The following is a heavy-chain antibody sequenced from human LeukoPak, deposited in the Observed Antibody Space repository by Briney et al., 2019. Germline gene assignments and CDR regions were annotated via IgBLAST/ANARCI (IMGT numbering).Heavy chain of an antibody. CDR2: ISVRSNYR. CDR3: VRLRRNNDRSGYYYYYDY. CDR1: GYTFSAFS. V-gene: IGHV3-21*01. Sequence: PGGSLTLSCAASGYTFSAFSVNWVRQPEGKGLEGVSSISVRSNYRYYADSVRVRFTTSRDDVRDSLFLQMNSLTAEDTAVYFCVRLRRNNDRSGYYYYYDYWGQGTLVTVSS. D-gene: IGHD3-22*01. J-gene: IGHJ4*02.